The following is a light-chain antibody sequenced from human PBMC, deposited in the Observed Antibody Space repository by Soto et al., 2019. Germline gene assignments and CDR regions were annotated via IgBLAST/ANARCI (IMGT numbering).Light chain of an antibody. Sequence: DIVMTQSPDSLAVSLGERATINCKSSQSVLYSSNNKNYLAWFQHKPGQPPKLLIYWASTRESGVPDRFSGSGSGTDFTLTISSLRAEDLAVYYCQQYLGTPQTFGHGTKVEIK. CDR2: WAS. CDR3: QQYLGTPQT. V-gene: IGKV4-1*01. CDR1: QSVLYSSNNKNY. J-gene: IGKJ1*01.